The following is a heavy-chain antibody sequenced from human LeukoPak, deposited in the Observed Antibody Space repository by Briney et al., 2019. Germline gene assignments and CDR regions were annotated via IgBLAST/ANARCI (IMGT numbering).Heavy chain of an antibody. CDR1: GFTFSSYA. J-gene: IGHJ3*02. V-gene: IGHV3-30-3*01. CDR3: ARGGPYSGSYGRGSDAFDI. Sequence: PGGSLRLSCAASGFTFSSYAMHWVRQAPGKGLEWVAVISYDGSNEYYADSVKGRFTISRDNSKNTLYLQMNSLRAEDTAVYYCARGGPYSGSYGRGSDAFDIWGQGTMVTVSS. CDR2: ISYDGSNE. D-gene: IGHD1-26*01.